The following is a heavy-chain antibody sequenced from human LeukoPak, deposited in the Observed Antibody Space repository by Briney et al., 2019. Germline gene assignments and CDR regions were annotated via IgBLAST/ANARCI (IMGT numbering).Heavy chain of an antibody. D-gene: IGHD3-22*01. CDR1: GGSISSGGYY. CDR3: ASQILHPITMILD. CDR2: IYYSGST. Sequence: PSETLSLTCTVSGGSISSGGYYWSWIRQHPGKGLEWIGYIYYSGSTYYNPSLKSRVTISVDTSKNQFSLKLSSVTAAGTAVYYCASQILHPITMILDWGQGTLVTVSS. J-gene: IGHJ4*02. V-gene: IGHV4-31*03.